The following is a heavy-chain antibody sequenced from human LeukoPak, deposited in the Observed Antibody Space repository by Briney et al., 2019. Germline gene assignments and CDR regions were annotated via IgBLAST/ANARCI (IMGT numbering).Heavy chain of an antibody. J-gene: IGHJ4*02. CDR3: VRSLRNSYIDY. CDR1: GYTFISYD. CDR2: VNPNSGDT. D-gene: IGHD3-16*01. V-gene: IGHV1-8*01. Sequence: ASVKVSCKASGYTFISYDINWVRQATGQGLEWLGWVNPNSGDTGYAQKFQGRVTMTRNTSIGTAYVELSSLTSEDTAVYYCVRSLRNSYIDYWGQGTLVAASS.